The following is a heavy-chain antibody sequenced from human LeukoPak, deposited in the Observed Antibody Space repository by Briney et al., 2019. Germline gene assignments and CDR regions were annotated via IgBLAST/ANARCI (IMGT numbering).Heavy chain of an antibody. V-gene: IGHV3-23*01. Sequence: GGSLRLSCAASGFTFSSYAMSWVRQAPGKGLEWVSAISGSGGSTYYADSVKGRFTISRDNAKNSLYLQMNSLRAEDTAVYYCAREYSGTYYFDYWGQGTLVTVSS. D-gene: IGHD1-26*01. CDR1: GFTFSSYA. CDR3: AREYSGTYYFDY. CDR2: ISGSGGST. J-gene: IGHJ4*02.